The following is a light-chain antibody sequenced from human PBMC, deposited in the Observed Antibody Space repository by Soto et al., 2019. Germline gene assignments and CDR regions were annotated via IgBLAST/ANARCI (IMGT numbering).Light chain of an antibody. CDR3: QQYNNWPYT. Sequence: EIVMTQSPATLSVSPGERATLSCRASQSVSTNLPWYQQKPGQAPRLLIYSASTRATGFPARFSGSGSVTGFTLTISSLQAEYFAVYHCQQYNNWPYTFGQGTKLDIK. CDR2: SAS. J-gene: IGKJ2*01. V-gene: IGKV3-15*01. CDR1: QSVSTN.